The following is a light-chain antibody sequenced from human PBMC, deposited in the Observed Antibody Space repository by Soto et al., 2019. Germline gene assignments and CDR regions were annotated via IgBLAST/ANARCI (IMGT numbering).Light chain of an antibody. CDR3: QQYTGPPTT. V-gene: IGKV3-20*01. Sequence: ILLTHSPDTLSLSPGVRATLSWRASQTVSSNYLAWCQQRPGQAPRLLIYGASTRAAGIPDRFSGSGSGTDFTLTITRLEPEDSAVYFCQQYTGPPTTFGQGTRLEIK. J-gene: IGKJ5*01. CDR2: GAS. CDR1: QTVSSNY.